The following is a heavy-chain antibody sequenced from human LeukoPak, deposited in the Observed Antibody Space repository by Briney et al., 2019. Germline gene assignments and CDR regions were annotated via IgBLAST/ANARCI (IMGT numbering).Heavy chain of an antibody. J-gene: IGHJ4*02. CDR2: IYYSGYT. D-gene: IGHD3-16*01. CDR3: ARDSVSRSWVTDF. CDR1: GGSISTTSSY. Sequence: PSETLSLTCTVSGGSISTTSSYWGWIRQPPGRGLEWIGSIYYSGYTYYNPSLKSRVTMLVDTSKNQFSLKLSSVTAADTAVYYCARDSVSRSWVTDFWGQGSLVSVSS. V-gene: IGHV4-39*07.